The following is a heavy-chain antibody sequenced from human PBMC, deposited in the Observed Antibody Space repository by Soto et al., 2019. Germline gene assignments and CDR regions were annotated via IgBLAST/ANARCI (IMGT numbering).Heavy chain of an antibody. CDR3: AALDSDYYDSSGYYYGYFQH. J-gene: IGHJ1*01. Sequence: LKISCKGSGYSFTSYWIGWVRQMPGKGLEWMGIIYPGDSDTRYSPSFQGQVTISADKSISTAYLQWSSLKASDTAMYYCAALDSDYYDSSGYYYGYFQHWGPGTLVTVSS. CDR1: GYSFTSYW. CDR2: IYPGDSDT. D-gene: IGHD3-22*01. V-gene: IGHV5-51*01.